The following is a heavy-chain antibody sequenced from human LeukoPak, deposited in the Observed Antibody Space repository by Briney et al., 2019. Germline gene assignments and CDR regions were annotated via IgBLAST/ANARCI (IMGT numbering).Heavy chain of an antibody. D-gene: IGHD3-10*01. V-gene: IGHV3-48*03. CDR1: GFTFSSYE. J-gene: IGHJ6*04. Sequence: GGSLRLSCAASGFTFSSYEMNWVRQAPGKGPEWVSYISSSGSTIYYADSVKGRFTISRDNAKNSLYLQMNSLRAEDTAVYYCARDVVRGSGGDVWGKGTTVTISS. CDR2: ISSSGSTI. CDR3: ARDVVRGSGGDV.